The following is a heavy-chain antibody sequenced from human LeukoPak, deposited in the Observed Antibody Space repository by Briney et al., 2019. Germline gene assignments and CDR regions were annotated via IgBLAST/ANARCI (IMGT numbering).Heavy chain of an antibody. Sequence: GAPVKASCKASGYTFTSYGISWVRQAPGQGLEWMGWISAYNGNTNYAQKLQGRVTMTTDTSTSTAYMELRSLRSDDTAVYYCARDPSITGTAHFDYWGQGTLVTVSS. D-gene: IGHD1-20*01. J-gene: IGHJ4*02. CDR3: ARDPSITGTAHFDY. V-gene: IGHV1-18*01. CDR2: ISAYNGNT. CDR1: GYTFTSYG.